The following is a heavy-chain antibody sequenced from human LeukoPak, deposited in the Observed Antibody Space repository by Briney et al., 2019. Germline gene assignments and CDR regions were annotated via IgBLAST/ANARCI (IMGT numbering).Heavy chain of an antibody. CDR1: GDSVSSGSYY. D-gene: IGHD3-9*01. V-gene: IGHV4-61*01. J-gene: IGHJ5*02. Sequence: SETLSLTCTVSGDSVSSGSYYWSWIRQPPGKGLEWIGYIYYSGTTNYNPSLKSRVTISVDTSKNQFSLKLSSVIAADTAVYYCARSTGRYLQFDPWGQGTLVTVSS. CDR2: IYYSGTT. CDR3: ARSTGRYLQFDP.